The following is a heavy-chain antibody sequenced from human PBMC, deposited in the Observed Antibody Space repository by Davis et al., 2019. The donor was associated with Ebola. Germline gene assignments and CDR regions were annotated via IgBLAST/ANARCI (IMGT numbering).Heavy chain of an antibody. V-gene: IGHV5-51*01. CDR1: GYSFANYW. J-gene: IGHJ4*02. CDR3: AKQESLYGSSDY. CDR2: IYPDDSDV. D-gene: IGHD3-22*01. Sequence: GESLKISCKGSGYSFANYWIGWVRQMPGKGLEWMGIIYPDDSDVIYSPSFQGQVTISADKSISTAYLQWSSLKASDTAMYYCAKQESLYGSSDYWGQGTLVTVSS.